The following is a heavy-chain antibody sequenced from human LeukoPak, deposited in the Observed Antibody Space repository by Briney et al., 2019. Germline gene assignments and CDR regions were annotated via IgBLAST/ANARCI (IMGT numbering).Heavy chain of an antibody. CDR2: ISYDGSNK. V-gene: IGHV3-30*18. CDR1: GFTFNSYG. Sequence: PGGSLRLSCAASGFTFNSYGMHWVRQAPGKGLEWVAVISYDGSNKYYADSVKGRFTISRDNSKNTLYLQMNSLRAEDTAVYYCAKGEWIQLWFGDYWGQGTLVTVSS. D-gene: IGHD5-18*01. CDR3: AKGEWIQLWFGDY. J-gene: IGHJ4*02.